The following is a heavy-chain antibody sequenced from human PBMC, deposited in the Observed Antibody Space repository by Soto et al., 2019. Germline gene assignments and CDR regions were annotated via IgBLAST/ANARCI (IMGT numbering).Heavy chain of an antibody. CDR2: ISGPGGRT. CDR3: AKVESYDFWGGYDYYDYSHYGMDV. V-gene: IGHV3-23*01. D-gene: IGHD3-3*01. CDR1: EFTFNNYA. Sequence: GGSLRLSCAASEFTFNNYAMTWVRQTPGKGLEWVAGISGPGGRTYYADSVKGRFTISRDNSKNTLFLQMNGLRGEDAAVYYCAKVESYDFWGGYDYYDYSHYGMDVWGQGTTVTVSS. J-gene: IGHJ6*02.